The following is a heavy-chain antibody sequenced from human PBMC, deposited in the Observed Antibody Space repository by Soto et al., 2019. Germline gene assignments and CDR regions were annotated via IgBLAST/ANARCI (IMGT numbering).Heavy chain of an antibody. D-gene: IGHD3-9*01. CDR1: GFTVSSYA. Sequence: SLRLSCAASGFTVSSYAMHWVRQAPGKGLEWVAVISYDGSNKYYADSVKGRFTISRDNSKNTLYLQMNSLRAEDTAVYYCARGSADILTGYYLGYWGQGTLVTVSS. J-gene: IGHJ4*02. CDR3: ARGSADILTGYYLGY. CDR2: ISYDGSNK. V-gene: IGHV3-30-3*01.